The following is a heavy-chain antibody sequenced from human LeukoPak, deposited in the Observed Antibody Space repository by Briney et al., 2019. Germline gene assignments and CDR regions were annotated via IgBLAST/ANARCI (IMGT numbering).Heavy chain of an antibody. CDR1: GFTVSSNY. J-gene: IGHJ4*02. Sequence: GGSLRLSCATSGFTVSSNYMSWVRQAPGKGLEWVSVIYSGGSTYYADSVKGRFTISRDNSRNTLYLQMNSLRAEDTAVYYCARDRQIFTMVRGTFDYWGQGTLVTVSS. V-gene: IGHV3-53*01. D-gene: IGHD3-10*01. CDR2: IYSGGST. CDR3: ARDRQIFTMVRGTFDY.